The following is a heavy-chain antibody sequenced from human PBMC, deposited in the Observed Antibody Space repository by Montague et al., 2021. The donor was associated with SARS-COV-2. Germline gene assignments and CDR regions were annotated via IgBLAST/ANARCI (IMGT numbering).Heavy chain of an antibody. J-gene: IGHJ6*02. D-gene: IGHD3-16*01. CDR3: ARKSKLRESSSGNYYYHGMDV. CDR1: GGSISSSTYY. Sequence: SETLSLTCNVSGGSISSSTYYWGWIRQPPGKGLEWIGNLYNGGTTYYSPSLKSRVTISVDTSKNHFSLNMASVTAADTAVYYCARKSKLRESSSGNYYYHGMDVWGQGTTVTVSS. V-gene: IGHV4-39*02. CDR2: LYNGGTT.